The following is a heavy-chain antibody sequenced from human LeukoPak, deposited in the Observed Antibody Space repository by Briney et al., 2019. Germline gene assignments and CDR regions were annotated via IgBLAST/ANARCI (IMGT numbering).Heavy chain of an antibody. J-gene: IGHJ4*02. CDR3: VKNDGWFHLAQ. V-gene: IGHV3-7*03. CDR1: GFPFSSYW. D-gene: IGHD6-19*01. Sequence: GGSLRLSCVASGFPFSSYWMTWVRQAPGKGLEWVANIKQDGSETYYLDSLKGRFSISRDNTNNALYLQMNSLRVEDTAVYYCVKNDGWFHLAQWGQGTLVTVSS. CDR2: IKQDGSET.